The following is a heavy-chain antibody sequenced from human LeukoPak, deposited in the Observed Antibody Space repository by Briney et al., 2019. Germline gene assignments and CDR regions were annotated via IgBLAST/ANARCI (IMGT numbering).Heavy chain of an antibody. CDR1: GFSFSTYS. Sequence: PGGSLRLSCAASGFSFSTYSMSWVRQAPGKGLEWVSSISPGGDHSYYTDSVKGRFTISRDDARNSLHLQMNILRAEDTAVYYCARDGWPYCSGGSCYSGFFAYNFDYWGQGTLVTVSS. CDR2: ISPGGDHS. V-gene: IGHV3-21*01. D-gene: IGHD2-15*01. J-gene: IGHJ4*02. CDR3: ARDGWPYCSGGSCYSGFFAYNFDY.